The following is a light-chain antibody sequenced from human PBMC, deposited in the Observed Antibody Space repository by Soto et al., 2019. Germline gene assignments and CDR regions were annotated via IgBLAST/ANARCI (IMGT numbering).Light chain of an antibody. CDR3: QQYDTSPPLYT. CDR1: QNVGSNY. Sequence: EIVLTQSPGTLSLSPGERATLSCRASQNVGSNYLAWYQQRPDQAPRLLIYAASTRASGIPDRFSGFGSGTDFTLIISSLEPEDFALYYCQQYDTSPPLYTFGQGTRLEIK. V-gene: IGKV3-20*01. CDR2: AAS. J-gene: IGKJ2*01.